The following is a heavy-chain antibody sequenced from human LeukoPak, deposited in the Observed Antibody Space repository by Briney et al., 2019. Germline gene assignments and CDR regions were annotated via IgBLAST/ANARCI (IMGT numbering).Heavy chain of an antibody. D-gene: IGHD5-12*01. J-gene: IGHJ6*03. V-gene: IGHV4-59*01. CDR1: GGPISDYY. CDR2: IYYSGTT. CDR3: ARVMATFYYYYMDV. Sequence: PPETLSLTCTVSGGPISDYYWSWIRQPPGKGLEWIGYIYYSGTTNYNPSLKSRVTISVDTSKNQFSLKLRSVTAADTAVYYCARVMATFYYYYMDVWGKGTTVTVSS.